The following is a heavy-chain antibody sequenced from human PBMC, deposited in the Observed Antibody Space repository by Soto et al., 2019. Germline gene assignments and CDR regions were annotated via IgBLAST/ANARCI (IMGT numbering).Heavy chain of an antibody. CDR3: AKEIGYSSGWPFDY. CDR1: GFTFNSYG. V-gene: IGHV3-30*18. CDR2: ISYDGSKK. J-gene: IGHJ4*02. Sequence: QVQLVESGGGVVQPGRSLRLSCAASGFTFNSYGMHWVRQAPGKGLEWLAVISYDGSKKYYADSVKGRFTISRDNSKNTLYLQMNSLRAEETAVYYCAKEIGYSSGWPFDYWGQGTLVTVSS. D-gene: IGHD6-19*01.